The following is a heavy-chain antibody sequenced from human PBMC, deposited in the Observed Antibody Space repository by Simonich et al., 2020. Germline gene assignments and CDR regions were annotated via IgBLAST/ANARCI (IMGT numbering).Heavy chain of an antibody. CDR1: GFTFSSYG. CDR2: IWYDGSNK. Sequence: QVQLVESGGGVVQPGRSLRLSCAAYGFTFSSYGMHWVRQAPGKGLEWVAVIWYDGSNKYYADSVKGRFTISRDNSKNTLYLQMNSLRAEDTAVYYCARDRYCSGGSCYYFDYWGQRTLVTVSS. V-gene: IGHV3-33*01. J-gene: IGHJ4*02. CDR3: ARDRYCSGGSCYYFDY. D-gene: IGHD2-15*01.